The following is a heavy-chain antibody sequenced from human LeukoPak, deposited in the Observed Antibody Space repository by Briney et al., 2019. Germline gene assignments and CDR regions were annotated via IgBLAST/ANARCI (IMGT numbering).Heavy chain of an antibody. CDR2: ISSSSSYI. D-gene: IGHD6-6*01. CDR3: ATAGLEYSSSDDAFDI. V-gene: IGHV3-21*01. Sequence: GGSLRLSCAASGFTFSSYSMNWVRQAPGKGLEWVSSISSSSSYIYYADSVKGRFTISRDNAKNSLYLQMNSLRAEDTAVYYCATAGLEYSSSDDAFDIWGQGTMVTVSS. CDR1: GFTFSSYS. J-gene: IGHJ3*02.